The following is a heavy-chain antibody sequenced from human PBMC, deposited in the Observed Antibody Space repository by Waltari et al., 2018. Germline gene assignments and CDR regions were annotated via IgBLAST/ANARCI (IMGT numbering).Heavy chain of an antibody. V-gene: IGHV3-48*03. Sequence: EVKLVESGGGLVQPGGSLRLSCAASGFTFSHYEFNWVRQAPGKGVEWVSYISSSGRTIDYADSVKGRLTMSRDDAKNSVYLQMHSLRAEDTAVYYCATSIVGSLDYWGQGNLVTVSS. CDR2: ISSSGRTI. D-gene: IGHD1-26*01. CDR1: GFTFSHYE. CDR3: ATSIVGSLDY. J-gene: IGHJ4*02.